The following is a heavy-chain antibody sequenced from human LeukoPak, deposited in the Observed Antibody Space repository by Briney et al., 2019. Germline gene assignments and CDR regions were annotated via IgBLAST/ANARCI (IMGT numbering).Heavy chain of an antibody. CDR1: GGSITNYY. CDR2: IYYSGST. D-gene: IGHD2-2*01. J-gene: IGHJ5*02. Sequence: SETLSLTCTVSGGSITNYYWSWIRQPPGKGLEWLAYIYYSGSTNSNPSLKSRVTISVDTSKNQFSLKLSSVTAADTAVYYCARDVVVVVPAAILRWFDPWGQGTLVTVSS. CDR3: ARDVVVVVPAAILRWFDP. V-gene: IGHV4-59*01.